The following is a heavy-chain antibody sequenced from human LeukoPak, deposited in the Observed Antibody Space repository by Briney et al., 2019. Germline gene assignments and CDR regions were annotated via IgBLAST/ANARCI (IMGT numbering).Heavy chain of an antibody. CDR2: INPNSGGT. CDR3: ARGDAFWSASYRYWFDP. J-gene: IGHJ5*02. V-gene: IGHV1-2*02. CDR1: GYTFTGYY. D-gene: IGHD3-3*01. Sequence: ASVKVSCKASGYTFTGYYMHWARQAPGQGLEWMGWINPNSGGTNYAQKFQGRVTMTRDTSISTAYMELSRLRSDDTAVYYCARGDAFWSASYRYWFDPWGLGTLVTVSS.